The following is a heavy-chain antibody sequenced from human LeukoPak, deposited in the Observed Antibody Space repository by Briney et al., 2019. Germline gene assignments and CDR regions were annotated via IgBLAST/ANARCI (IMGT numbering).Heavy chain of an antibody. Sequence: SDTLPLPCTLSGGSISRYFWSWIRPPPGKGLEWIGYISYSGSTNFNPSLKSRVTISIDTSKNQFSLTLSSVTAADSAGYYCARTLAGTYWFDPWGQGTLVTVSS. CDR3: ARTLAGTYWFDP. D-gene: IGHD6-19*01. V-gene: IGHV4-59*07. CDR2: ISYSGST. CDR1: GGSISRYF. J-gene: IGHJ5*02.